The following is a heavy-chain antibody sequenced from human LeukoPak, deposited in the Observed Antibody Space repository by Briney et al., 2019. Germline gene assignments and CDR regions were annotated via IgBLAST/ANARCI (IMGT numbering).Heavy chain of an antibody. CDR1: GFTFSSYG. V-gene: IGHV3-21*01. CDR3: ARDGYYYDSSGSPILDY. Sequence: GGSLRLSCAASGFTFSSYGMHWVRQAPGKGLEWVSSISSSSSYIYYADSVKGRFTISRDNAKNSLYLQMNSLRAEDTAVYYCARDGYYYDSSGSPILDYWGQGTLVTVSS. CDR2: ISSSSSYI. D-gene: IGHD3-22*01. J-gene: IGHJ4*02.